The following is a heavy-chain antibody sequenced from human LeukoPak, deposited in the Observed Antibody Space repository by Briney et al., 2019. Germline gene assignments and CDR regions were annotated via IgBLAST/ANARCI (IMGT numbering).Heavy chain of an antibody. D-gene: IGHD6-19*01. V-gene: IGHV4-34*01. CDR1: GGSFSGYY. J-gene: IGHJ4*02. CDR2: INHSGST. Sequence: LETLSLTCAVYGGSFSGYYWSWIRQPPGKGLEWIGEINHSGSTNYNPSLKSRVTISVDTSKNQFSLKLSSVTAADTAVYYCARGEAVGDYWGQGTLVTVSS. CDR3: ARGEAVGDY.